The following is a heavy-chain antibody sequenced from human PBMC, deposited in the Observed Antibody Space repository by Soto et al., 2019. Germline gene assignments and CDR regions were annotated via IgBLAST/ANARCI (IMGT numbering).Heavy chain of an antibody. D-gene: IGHD5-18*01. J-gene: IGHJ4*02. CDR2: IWYDGSNK. CDR1: GFTFSSYG. CDR3: ARDGADHVIQLWFDY. V-gene: IGHV3-33*01. Sequence: QVQLVESGGGVVQPGRSLRLSCAASGFTFSSYGMHWVRQAPGKGLEWVAVIWYDGSNKYYADSVKGRFTISRDNSKNTLYLQRNSLRAEDTAVYYCARDGADHVIQLWFDYWGQGTLVTVSS.